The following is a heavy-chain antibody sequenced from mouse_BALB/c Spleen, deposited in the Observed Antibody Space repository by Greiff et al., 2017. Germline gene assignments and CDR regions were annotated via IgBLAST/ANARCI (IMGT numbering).Heavy chain of an antibody. J-gene: IGHJ1*01. CDR2: ISSGSSTI. CDR3: ARGVYYRYDSWYFDV. Sequence: EVQGVESGGGLVQPGGSRKLSCAASGFTFSSFGMHWVRQAPEKGLEWVAYISSGSSTIYYADTVKGRFTISRDNPKNTLFLQMTSLRSEDTAMYYCARGVYYRYDSWYFDVWGAGTTVTVSS. D-gene: IGHD2-14*01. V-gene: IGHV5-17*02. CDR1: GFTFSSFG.